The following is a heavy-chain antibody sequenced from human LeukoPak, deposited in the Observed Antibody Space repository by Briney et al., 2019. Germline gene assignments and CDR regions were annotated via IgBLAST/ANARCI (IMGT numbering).Heavy chain of an antibody. CDR3: ARDEWLPQRYNWFDP. V-gene: IGHV4-4*07. D-gene: IGHD3-3*01. J-gene: IGHJ5*02. CDR1: GGSISSYY. Sequence: SETLSLTCTVSGGSISSYYWSWIRQPAGKGLEWIGRIYTSGSTNYNPSLKSRVTMSVDTSKNQFSLKLSSVTAADTAVYYCARDEWLPQRYNWFDPWGQGTLVTVSS. CDR2: IYTSGST.